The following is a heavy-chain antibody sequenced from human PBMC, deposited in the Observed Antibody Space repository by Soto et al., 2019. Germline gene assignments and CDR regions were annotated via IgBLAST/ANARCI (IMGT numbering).Heavy chain of an antibody. D-gene: IGHD3-3*01. CDR2: ITDSGGST. CDR1: GFTFNSYA. V-gene: IGHV3-23*01. J-gene: IGHJ4*02. CDR3: AKAIFGVVSALY. Sequence: GGSLRLSCAAAGFTFNSYAMSWVRQAPGKGLEWVSTITDSGGSTYYADSMKGRFTISRDNSKNTLYLQMNSLRAEDTAVYYCAKAIFGVVSALYWGQGTLVTVSS.